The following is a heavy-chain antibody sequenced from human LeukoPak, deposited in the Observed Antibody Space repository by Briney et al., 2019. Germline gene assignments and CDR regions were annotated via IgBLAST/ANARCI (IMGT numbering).Heavy chain of an antibody. D-gene: IGHD6-19*01. CDR2: ISTASETI. Sequence: PGGSLRLSCAVSEFTFSSYYMNWVRQAPGKGLEWVSYISTASETIYYADSVKGRFTISRDDAKKSLYLQMNSLRDEDTAVHYCVGGGGGGWDIDNWGQGTLVTVSS. V-gene: IGHV3-48*02. J-gene: IGHJ4*02. CDR3: VGGGGGGWDIDN. CDR1: EFTFSSYY.